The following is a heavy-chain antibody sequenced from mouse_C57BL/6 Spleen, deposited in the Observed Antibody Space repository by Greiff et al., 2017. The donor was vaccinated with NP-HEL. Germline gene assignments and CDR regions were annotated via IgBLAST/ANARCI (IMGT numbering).Heavy chain of an antibody. Sequence: EVQVVESGGDLVKPGGSLKLSCAASGFTFSSYGMSWVRQTPDKRLEWVATISSGGSYTYYPDSVKGRFTISRDNAKNTLYLQMSSLKSEDTARYYCARQGDYDVIAYWGQGTLVTVSA. CDR3: ARQGDYDVIAY. D-gene: IGHD2-4*01. V-gene: IGHV5-6*01. CDR2: ISSGGSYT. CDR1: GFTFSSYG. J-gene: IGHJ3*01.